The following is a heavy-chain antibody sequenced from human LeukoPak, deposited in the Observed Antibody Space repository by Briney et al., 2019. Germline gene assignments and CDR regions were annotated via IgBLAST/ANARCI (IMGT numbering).Heavy chain of an antibody. J-gene: IGHJ6*03. CDR2: ISAYNGNT. D-gene: IGHD3-3*01. V-gene: IGHV1-18*01. CDR3: ARDGSPTIFGVVTPGYYYYYMDV. CDR1: GYTFTSYG. Sequence: ASVKVSCKASGYTFTSYGISWVRQAPGQGLEWMGWISAYNGNTNYAQKLQGRVTMTTDTSTSTVYMELSSLRSEDTAVYYCARDGSPTIFGVVTPGYYYYYMDVWGKGTTVTVSS.